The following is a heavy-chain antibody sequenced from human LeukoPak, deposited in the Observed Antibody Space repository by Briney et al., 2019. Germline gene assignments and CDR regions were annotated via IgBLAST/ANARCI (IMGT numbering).Heavy chain of an antibody. CDR2: TYYRSKWYN. D-gene: IGHD5-12*01. Sequence: SQTPSLTCAISGDSVSSNSAAWNWIRQSPSRGLEWLGRTYYRSKWYNDYAVSVKSRITINPDTSKNQFSLQLNSVTPEDTAVYYCASGVATGLGGAFDIWGQGTMVTVSS. CDR3: ASGVATGLGGAFDI. CDR1: GDSVSSNSAA. V-gene: IGHV6-1*01. J-gene: IGHJ3*02.